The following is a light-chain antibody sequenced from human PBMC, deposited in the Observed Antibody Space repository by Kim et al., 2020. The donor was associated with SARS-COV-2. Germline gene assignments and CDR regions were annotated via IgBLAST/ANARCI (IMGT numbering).Light chain of an antibody. CDR2: GAS. J-gene: IGKJ5*01. V-gene: IGKV3-20*01. CDR1: QSVASSY. CDR3: HHYGSSPT. Sequence: LSPGASATVSCRASQSVASSYLAWYQQKLGQAPSLLIYGASTRATGIPDRFSGSGSGTDFTLTISRLEPEDFAVYYCHHYGSSPTFGQGTRLEIK.